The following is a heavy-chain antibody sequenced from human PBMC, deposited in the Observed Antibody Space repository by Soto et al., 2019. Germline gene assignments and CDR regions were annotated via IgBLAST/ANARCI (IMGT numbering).Heavy chain of an antibody. D-gene: IGHD3-22*01. CDR2: IYWDDDK. Sequence: QITLKESGPTLVKPTQTLTLTCSFSGFSLSTSGVGVGWIRQPPGKALEWLALIYWDDDKRYSPSLKSRLTITKDTSKNQVVLTMTNMDTVDTATYYCAHTTYYYETSAYYFDYWGQGILVTVSS. CDR1: GFSLSTSGVG. J-gene: IGHJ4*02. CDR3: AHTTYYYETSAYYFDY. V-gene: IGHV2-5*02.